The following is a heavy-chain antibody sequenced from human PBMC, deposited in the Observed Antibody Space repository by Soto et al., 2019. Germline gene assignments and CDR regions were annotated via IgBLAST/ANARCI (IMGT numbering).Heavy chain of an antibody. D-gene: IGHD4-17*01. J-gene: IGHJ4*02. Sequence: PSETLSLTCTVSGGSISSYYWSWIRQPPGKGLEWIGYIYYSGSTNYNPSLKSRVTISVDTSKNQFSLKLSSVTAADTAVYYCARLSSSTIRTATVIFDYWGQGSLVIVSS. CDR2: IYYSGST. CDR1: GGSISSYY. V-gene: IGHV4-59*08. CDR3: ARLSSSTIRTATVIFDY.